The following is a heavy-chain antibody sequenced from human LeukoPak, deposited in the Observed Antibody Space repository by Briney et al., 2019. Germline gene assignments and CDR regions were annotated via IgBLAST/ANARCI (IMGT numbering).Heavy chain of an antibody. CDR3: ARESGFGELFPYAFDI. V-gene: IGHV3-53*01. J-gene: IGHJ3*02. CDR1: GFTVSNNY. CDR2: LYSGGNT. D-gene: IGHD3-10*01. Sequence: GGSLRLSCAASGFTVSNNYMSWVRQAPGKGLEWVSVLYSGGNTYYTDSVKGRFAISRDYSRNTVYLQMNILRAEDTAVYYCARESGFGELFPYAFDIWGQGTVVTVSS.